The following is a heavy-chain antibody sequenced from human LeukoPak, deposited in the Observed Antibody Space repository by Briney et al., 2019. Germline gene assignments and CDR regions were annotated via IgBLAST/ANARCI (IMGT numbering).Heavy chain of an antibody. D-gene: IGHD2-2*01. CDR1: GYTFTAYY. CDR3: ACRYCASSNCDNIAFDI. J-gene: IGHJ3*02. CDR2: INPNNGGS. Sequence: ASVKVSCKASGYTFTAYYIHWARQAPGQGLEWMGWINPNNGGSNHAQKFQGRVTLNTDTSITTASMELDRLSSDDTAVYYCACRYCASSNCDNIAFDIWGQGTMVTVSS. V-gene: IGHV1-2*02.